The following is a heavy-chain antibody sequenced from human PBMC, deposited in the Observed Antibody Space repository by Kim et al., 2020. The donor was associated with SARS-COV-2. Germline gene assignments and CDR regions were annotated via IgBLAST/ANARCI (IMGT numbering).Heavy chain of an antibody. CDR2: ISAYNGNT. J-gene: IGHJ5*02. Sequence: ASVKVSCKASGYTFTSYGISWVRQAPGQGLEWMGWISAYNGNTNYAQKLQGRVTMTTDTSTSTAYMELRSLRSYDTAVYYCARVGLLWFGDLPVDWFDPWGQGTLVTVSS. CDR3: ARVGLLWFGDLPVDWFDP. D-gene: IGHD3-10*01. V-gene: IGHV1-18*01. CDR1: GYTFTSYG.